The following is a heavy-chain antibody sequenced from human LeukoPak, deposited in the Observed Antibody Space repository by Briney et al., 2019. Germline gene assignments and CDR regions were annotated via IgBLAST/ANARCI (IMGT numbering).Heavy chain of an antibody. CDR3: ASSNCGGYCYASYNPWGFDY. Sequence: GGSLRLSCAASGFTFSSYSMNWVRQAPGKGLEWVSSISSSSSYIYYADSVKGRFTISRDNAKNSLYLQMNSLRAEDTAVYYCASSNCGGYCYASYNPWGFDYWGQGTLVTVSS. J-gene: IGHJ4*02. V-gene: IGHV3-21*01. CDR1: GFTFSSYS. D-gene: IGHD2-21*02. CDR2: ISSSSSYI.